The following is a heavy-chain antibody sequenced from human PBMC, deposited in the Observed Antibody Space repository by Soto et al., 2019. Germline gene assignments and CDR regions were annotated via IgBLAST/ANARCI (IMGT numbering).Heavy chain of an antibody. Sequence: QVQLVQSGAEVKKPGASVKVSCKASGYTFTNYYMHWVRQAPGQGLEWMGIINPSGGSTSYAQTFQGRVTMTRDTSTSTVYMELSNLRSEDTAVYYCARPYCSGGSCYDYFDYWGQGTLVTVSS. V-gene: IGHV1-46*01. CDR2: INPSGGST. D-gene: IGHD2-15*01. CDR1: GYTFTNYY. J-gene: IGHJ4*02. CDR3: ARPYCSGGSCYDYFDY.